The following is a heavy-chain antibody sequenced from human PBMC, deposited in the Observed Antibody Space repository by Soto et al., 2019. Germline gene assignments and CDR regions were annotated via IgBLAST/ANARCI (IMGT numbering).Heavy chain of an antibody. CDR3: AKDNVVTATPYYFDY. V-gene: IGHV3-23*01. CDR2: IGGSGGST. CDR1: GFTFSSYA. J-gene: IGHJ4*02. D-gene: IGHD2-21*02. Sequence: GGSLRLSCAASGFTFSSYAMSWVRQAPGKGLEWVSAIGGSGGSTYYADSVKGRFTISRDNSKNTLYLQMNSLRAEDTAVYYCAKDNVVTATPYYFDYWGQGTLVTVSS.